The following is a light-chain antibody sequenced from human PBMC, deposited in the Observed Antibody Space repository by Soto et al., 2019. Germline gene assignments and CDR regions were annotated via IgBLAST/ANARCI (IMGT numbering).Light chain of an antibody. CDR1: QSLVYSDGNTY. V-gene: IGKV2-24*01. J-gene: IGKJ1*01. Sequence: DIVLTQTPLSSPVTLGQPASISCRTSQSLVYSDGNTYLRWLQQRPGQPPRLLNYQVSNRFSGVPDQFSGSGAGTDFTLKNSRVEAEEVWVDFFVQFSQFPRTFGQGTKVEIK. CDR2: QVS. CDR3: VQFSQFPRT.